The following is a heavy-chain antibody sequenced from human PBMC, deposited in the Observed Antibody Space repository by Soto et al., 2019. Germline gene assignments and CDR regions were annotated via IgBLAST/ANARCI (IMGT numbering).Heavy chain of an antibody. D-gene: IGHD6-19*01. CDR3: ARDGPFVAVAGIVNYFDY. CDR2: INAGNGNT. J-gene: IGHJ4*02. V-gene: IGHV1-3*01. CDR1: GYTFTSYA. Sequence: ASVKVSCKASGYTFTSYAKHWVRQAPGQRLEWMGWINAGNGNTKYSQKFQGRVTITRDTSASTAYMELSSLRSEDTAVYYCARDGPFVAVAGIVNYFDYWGQGTLVTVS.